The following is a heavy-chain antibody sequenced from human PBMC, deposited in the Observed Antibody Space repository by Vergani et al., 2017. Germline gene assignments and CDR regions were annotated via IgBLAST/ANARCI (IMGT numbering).Heavy chain of an antibody. J-gene: IGHJ4*02. CDR3: AHTTPTYDYDSSGWGPLFDY. V-gene: IGHV2-5*01. D-gene: IGHD3-22*01. CDR2: IYWNDDK. CDR1: GFSLSTSGVG. Sequence: QVTLKESGPTLVKPTQTLTLTCTFSGFSLSTSGVGVGWIRQPPGKALEWLALIYWNDDKRYSPSLKSRLTITKDTSKNQVVLTMTNMDPVDTATYYCAHTTPTYDYDSSGWGPLFDYWGQGTLVTVSS.